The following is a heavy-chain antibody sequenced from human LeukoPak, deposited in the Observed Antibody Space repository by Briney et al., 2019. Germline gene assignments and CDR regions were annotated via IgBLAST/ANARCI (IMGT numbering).Heavy chain of an antibody. CDR1: GYSISSGYY. CDR3: ARTVDWEQRLEQGASYFDY. J-gene: IGHJ4*02. V-gene: IGHV4-38-2*01. CDR2: VHHRGTT. Sequence: SETLSLTCAVSGYSISSGYYWGWIRQPPGKGLEWLGSVHHRGTTYYNSSLKSRVTIFVDTSMNHFSLKLRSVTAADTAIYYCARTVDWEQRLEQGASYFDYWGQGTLVTVSS. D-gene: IGHD6-25*01.